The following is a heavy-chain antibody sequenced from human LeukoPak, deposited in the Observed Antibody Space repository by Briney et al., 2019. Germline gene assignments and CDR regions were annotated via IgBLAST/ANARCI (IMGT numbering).Heavy chain of an antibody. Sequence: SETLSLTCTVSGGSISSYYWSWIRQPAGKGLEWIGRIYTSGSTNYNPSLKSRVTISVDTSKNQFSLKLSSVTAADTAVYYCARGVHYYGSGSYYSHFDYWGQGTLVTVSS. CDR3: ARGVHYYGSGSYYSHFDY. J-gene: IGHJ4*02. V-gene: IGHV4-4*07. D-gene: IGHD3-10*01. CDR1: GGSISSYY. CDR2: IYTSGST.